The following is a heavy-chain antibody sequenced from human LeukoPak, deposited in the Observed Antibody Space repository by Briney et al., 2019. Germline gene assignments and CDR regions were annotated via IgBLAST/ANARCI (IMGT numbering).Heavy chain of an antibody. V-gene: IGHV4-59*01. CDR3: ARVGTVLDGGY. J-gene: IGHJ4*02. Sequence: SETLSLTCTVYGGSISSDYWSWIRQPPGKGLDWIGYIYYSGDTNYNPSLKSRVTISVDTSKKQFSLKLTSVTAADTAVYYCARVGTVLDGGYWGQGILVTVSS. CDR2: IYYSGDT. D-gene: IGHD1-7*01. CDR1: GGSISSDY.